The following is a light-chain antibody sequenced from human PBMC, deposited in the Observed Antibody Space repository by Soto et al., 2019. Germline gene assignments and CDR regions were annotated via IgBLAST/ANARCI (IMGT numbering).Light chain of an antibody. V-gene: IGKV3-15*01. CDR2: DAA. CDR1: QSVRVN. Sequence: EVVMTQSPATLSVSPGERATLSCRASQSVRVNLAWYQQKPGQAPRLLIYDAATRATGVPARFTGSGSGTEFALTISSLQSEDVAVYYCQQYNKWPPLTFGGGTKVDI. CDR3: QQYNKWPPLT. J-gene: IGKJ4*01.